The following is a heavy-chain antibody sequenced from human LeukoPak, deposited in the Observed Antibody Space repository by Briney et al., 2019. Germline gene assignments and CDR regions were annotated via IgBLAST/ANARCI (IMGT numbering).Heavy chain of an antibody. CDR2: ISYDGSNK. CDR1: GFTFSSYA. J-gene: IGHJ5*02. V-gene: IGHV3-30-3*01. D-gene: IGHD6-19*01. CDR3: ARDYHGGIPVFDP. Sequence: PGGSLRLSCAASGFTFSSYAMRWVRQAPGKGLEWVAVISYDGSNKYYADSVKGRFTISRDNAKNTLYLQMNTLRAEDTAVYYCARDYHGGIPVFDPWGQGTLVTVSS.